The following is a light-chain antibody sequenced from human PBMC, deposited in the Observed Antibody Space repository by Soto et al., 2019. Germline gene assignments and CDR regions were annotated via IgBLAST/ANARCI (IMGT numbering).Light chain of an antibody. J-gene: IGKJ4*01. CDR3: QQYFSAPT. CDR1: QSVLSSSNNKNY. Sequence: DIVMTQSPDSLAVSLCERATFNCKSSQSVLSSSNNKNYLAWYQQKPGQPPKLVIYWASTRESGVPDRFSGSGSGTDFTLTISSLQAEDVAVYYCQQYFSAPTFGGGTKVDI. V-gene: IGKV4-1*01. CDR2: WAS.